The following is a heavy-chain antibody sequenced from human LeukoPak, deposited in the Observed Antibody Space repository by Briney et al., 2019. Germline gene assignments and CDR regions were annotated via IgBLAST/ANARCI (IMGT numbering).Heavy chain of an antibody. D-gene: IGHD2-15*01. Sequence: PGGSLRLSCAASGFIFTSYAMSWVRQAPGKGLEWVSTLSDTGSRTYYADSVKGRFTISRDNSRNTVYLQMNSMGDEDTAVYYCAKTRYCSGGSCHPDYWGQGALVTVSS. J-gene: IGHJ4*02. CDR1: GFIFTSYA. CDR3: AKTRYCSGGSCHPDY. CDR2: LSDTGSRT. V-gene: IGHV3-23*01.